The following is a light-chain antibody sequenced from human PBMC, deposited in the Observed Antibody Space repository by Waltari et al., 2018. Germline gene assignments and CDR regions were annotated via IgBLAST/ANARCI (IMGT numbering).Light chain of an antibody. CDR1: QSVLHSYNSMNY. CDR2: WAS. CDR3: QQYYSTLFT. J-gene: IGKJ3*01. V-gene: IGKV4-1*01. Sequence: ETVLTKPQDSLVVFQGTAATINSTSSQSVLHSYNSMNYLAWYKQKPGQSPKLLIYWASTRESGVPARFSGSGSGTDFTLSISSLQAEDVAVYYCQQYYSTLFTFGPGTKVDIK.